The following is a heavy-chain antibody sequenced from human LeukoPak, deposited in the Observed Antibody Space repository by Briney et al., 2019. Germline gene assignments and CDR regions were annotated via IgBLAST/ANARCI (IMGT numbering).Heavy chain of an antibody. Sequence: GGSLRLSCAASGFTFSNYWKGWVRRAPGKGLEWVAKIKQDGSEEYYVDSVKGRFTISRDNAKNSLFLQMNSLRVEDTAIYYCARGGSYPGCWGQGTLVTVSS. CDR1: GFTFSNYW. D-gene: IGHD1-26*01. CDR2: IKQDGSEE. J-gene: IGHJ4*02. CDR3: ARGGSYPGC. V-gene: IGHV3-7*03.